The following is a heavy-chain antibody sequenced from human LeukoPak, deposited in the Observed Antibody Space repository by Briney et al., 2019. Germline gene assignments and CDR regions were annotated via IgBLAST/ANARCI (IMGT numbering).Heavy chain of an antibody. CDR2: ISGSSGST. Sequence: PGGSLRLSCAASGFTFSSYAMSWVRQARGRGLECVSAISGSSGSTLCADSVRRGFTIHRDSSKNTLYLQMNSLRAEDTAVYYCAKGSGEVVIADEDYWGQGTLVTVSS. J-gene: IGHJ4*02. CDR3: AKGSGEVVIADEDY. V-gene: IGHV3-23*01. CDR1: GFTFSSYA. D-gene: IGHD2-21*01.